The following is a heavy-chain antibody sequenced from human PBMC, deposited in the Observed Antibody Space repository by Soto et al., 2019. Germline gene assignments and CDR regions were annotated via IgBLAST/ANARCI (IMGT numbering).Heavy chain of an antibody. CDR3: AKGYRGSPFDY. Sequence: GGSLRLSCAASGFTFSSYAMHWVRQAPGKGLEWVAVISYDGSNKYYADSVKGRFTISRDNSKNTLYLQMNSLRAEDTAVYYCAKGYRGSPFDYWGQGTLVTVSS. CDR2: ISYDGSNK. J-gene: IGHJ4*02. V-gene: IGHV3-30-3*01. D-gene: IGHD3-16*02. CDR1: GFTFSSYA.